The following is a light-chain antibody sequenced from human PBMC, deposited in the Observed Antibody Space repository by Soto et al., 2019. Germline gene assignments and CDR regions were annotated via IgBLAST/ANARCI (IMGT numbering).Light chain of an antibody. CDR2: EVE. CDR3: SSYAGSTNLV. V-gene: IGLV2-8*01. CDR1: SSDVGGYNY. Sequence: QSVLTQPPSASGSPGQSVTISCTGTSSDVGGYNYVSWYQQNPGKAPKLIIYEVEKRPSGVPDRFSGSKSGNSASLTISGLQAEDEADYYCSSYAGSTNLVFGGGTQLTVL. J-gene: IGLJ2*01.